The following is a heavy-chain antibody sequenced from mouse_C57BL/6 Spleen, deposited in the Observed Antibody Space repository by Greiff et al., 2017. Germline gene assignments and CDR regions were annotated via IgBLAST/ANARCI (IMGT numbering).Heavy chain of an antibody. Sequence: QVQLQQPGTELVKPGASVKLSCKASGYTFTSYWMHWVKQRPGQGLEWIGIINPSIGGTNYNEKFKSKATLTVDKSSSTAYMQLSSLTSEDSAVDYCARSGSRGYYCDYWGQGTTLTVSS. J-gene: IGHJ2*01. V-gene: IGHV1-53*01. CDR3: ARSGSRGYYCDY. D-gene: IGHD3-1*01. CDR1: GYTFTSYW. CDR2: INPSIGGT.